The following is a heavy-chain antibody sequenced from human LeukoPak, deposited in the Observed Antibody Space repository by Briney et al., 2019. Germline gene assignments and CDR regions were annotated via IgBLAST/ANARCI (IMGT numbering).Heavy chain of an antibody. J-gene: IGHJ4*02. Sequence: SETLSLTCTVSGGSISSYYWSWIRQPPGKGLEWIGYIYYSGSTNYNPSLKSRVTISVDTSKNQFSLKLSSVTAADTAVYYCARDLGVPYYDFWSGYSFFDYWGQGTLVTVSS. CDR2: IYYSGST. CDR1: GGSISSYY. V-gene: IGHV4-59*12. D-gene: IGHD3-3*01. CDR3: ARDLGVPYYDFWSGYSFFDY.